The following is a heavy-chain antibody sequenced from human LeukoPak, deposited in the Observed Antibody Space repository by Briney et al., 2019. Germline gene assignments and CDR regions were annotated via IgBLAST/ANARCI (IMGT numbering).Heavy chain of an antibody. V-gene: IGHV5-51*01. CDR3: ARRQVRGVIITLDDAFDI. D-gene: IGHD3-10*01. J-gene: IGHJ3*02. Sequence: GESLKISCKGSGYSFSSSWIGWWRQMPGKGLEWLGIFYPGDSDTRYSPSFQGQVTISADKSISTAYLQWSSLKASDTAMYYCARRQVRGVIITLDDAFDIWGQGTMVTVSS. CDR1: GYSFSSSW. CDR2: FYPGDSDT.